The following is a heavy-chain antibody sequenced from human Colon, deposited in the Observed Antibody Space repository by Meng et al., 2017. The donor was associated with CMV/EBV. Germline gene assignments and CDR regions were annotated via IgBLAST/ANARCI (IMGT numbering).Heavy chain of an antibody. D-gene: IGHD2-2*01. CDR2: INSDGSST. CDR1: GFTFSSYW. J-gene: IGHJ6*02. Sequence: GESLKISCAASGFTFSSYWMHWVRQAPGKGLVWVSRINSDGSSTSYADSEKGRFTISRDNAKNTLYLQMNSLRAEDTAVYYCARDGPSEVPAPSYYYYGMDVWGQGTTVTVSS. V-gene: IGHV3-74*01. CDR3: ARDGPSEVPAPSYYYYGMDV.